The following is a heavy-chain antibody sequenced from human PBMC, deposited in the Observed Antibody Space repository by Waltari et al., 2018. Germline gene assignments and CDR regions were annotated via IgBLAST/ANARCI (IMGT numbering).Heavy chain of an antibody. CDR1: GFTFSSYA. CDR3: ARESDSSGYHDY. V-gene: IGHV3-23*04. J-gene: IGHJ4*02. CDR2: ISGSGGST. Sequence: EVQLVESGGGLVQPGGSLRLSCAASGFTFSSYAMSWVRQAPGKGLEWVSAISGSGGSTGYADSVKGRFTISRDNAKNSLYLQMNSLRAEDTALYHCARESDSSGYHDYWGQGTLVTVSS. D-gene: IGHD6-19*01.